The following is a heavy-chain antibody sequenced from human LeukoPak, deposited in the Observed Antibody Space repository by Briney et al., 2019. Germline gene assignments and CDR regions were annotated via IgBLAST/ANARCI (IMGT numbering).Heavy chain of an antibody. CDR3: ARGLYYYDSSVGY. V-gene: IGHV4-4*02. D-gene: IGHD3-22*01. J-gene: IGHJ4*02. CDR1: GGSISSSNW. CDR2: IYHSGST. Sequence: SETLSLTCAVSGGSISSSNWWSWVRQPPGKGLEWIGEIYHSGSTNYNPSLKSRVTISVDTSKNQFSLKLSSVTAADTAVYYCARGLYYYDSSVGYWGQGTLVTVSS.